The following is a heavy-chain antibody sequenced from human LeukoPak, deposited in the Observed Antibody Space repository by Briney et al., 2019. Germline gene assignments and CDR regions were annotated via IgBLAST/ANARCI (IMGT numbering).Heavy chain of an antibody. CDR3: ARVTRGYSYGVDY. CDR2: ISSSGSTI. CDR1: GFTFSSYE. D-gene: IGHD5-18*01. V-gene: IGHV3-48*03. J-gene: IGHJ4*02. Sequence: QTGGSLRLSCAASGFTFSSYEVNWVRQAPGKGLEWVSYISSSGSTIYYADSVKGRFTISRDNAKNSLYLQMNSLRAEDTAVYYCARVTRGYSYGVDYWGQGTLVTVSS.